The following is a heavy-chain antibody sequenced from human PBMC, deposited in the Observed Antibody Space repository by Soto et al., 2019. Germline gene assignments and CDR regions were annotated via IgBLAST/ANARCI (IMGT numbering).Heavy chain of an antibody. V-gene: IGHV1-46*01. CDR3: ARGDQRITIFGVVIIPRDAFDI. D-gene: IGHD3-3*01. J-gene: IGHJ3*02. CDR2: INPSGGST. Sequence: ASVKVSCKASGYTFTSYYMHWVRQAPGQGLEWMGIINPSGGSTSYAQKFQGRVTMTRDTSTSTVYMELSSLRSEDTAVYYCARGDQRITIFGVVIIPRDAFDIWGQGTMVTVSS. CDR1: GYTFTSYY.